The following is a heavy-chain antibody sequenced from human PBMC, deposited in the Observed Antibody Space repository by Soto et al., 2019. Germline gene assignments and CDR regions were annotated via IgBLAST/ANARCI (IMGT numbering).Heavy chain of an antibody. CDR2: IWYDGSNK. J-gene: IGHJ3*02. V-gene: IGHV3-33*01. CDR1: GFTFSSYG. D-gene: IGHD5-12*01. Sequence: VGSLRLSCAASGFTFSSYGMHWVRQAPGKGLEWVAVIWYDGSNKYYADSVKGRFTISRDNSKNTLYLQMNSLRAEDTAVYYCARDPVPWLQLVAFDIWGQGTMVTVSS. CDR3: ARDPVPWLQLVAFDI.